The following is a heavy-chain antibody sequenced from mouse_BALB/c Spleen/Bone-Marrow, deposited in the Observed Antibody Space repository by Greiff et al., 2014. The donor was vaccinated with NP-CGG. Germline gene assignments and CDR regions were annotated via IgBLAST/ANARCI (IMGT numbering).Heavy chain of an antibody. Sequence: VQLMESGPELVRPGVSMKISCKGSGYTFTDYAMHWVKQSHAKSLEWIGVISTYSGNTNYNQKFKGKATMTVDKSSSTAYLELARLTSEDSAIYYCASPIYYGNYEGFAYWGQGTLVTVSA. V-gene: IGHV1-67*01. CDR1: GYTFTDYA. CDR2: ISTYSGNT. J-gene: IGHJ3*01. CDR3: ASPIYYGNYEGFAY. D-gene: IGHD2-1*01.